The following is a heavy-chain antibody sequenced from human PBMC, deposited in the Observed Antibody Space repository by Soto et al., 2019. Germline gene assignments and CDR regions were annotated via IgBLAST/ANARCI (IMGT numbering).Heavy chain of an antibody. D-gene: IGHD3-16*01. V-gene: IGHV1-2*02. CDR2: INPNVGGT. J-gene: IGHJ5*02. CDR3: ARGGRDVPRIPYDT. Sequence: QVQLVQSGAEVKKPGASVYVSCKASGYTFTDYYVHWVRQAPGQGLEWMGWINPNVGGTNYARKFQARVPMTWDTSISTVYMKLTRLSPDDTAIYYCARGGRDVPRIPYDTWGQGTRVTVSS. CDR1: GYTFTDYY.